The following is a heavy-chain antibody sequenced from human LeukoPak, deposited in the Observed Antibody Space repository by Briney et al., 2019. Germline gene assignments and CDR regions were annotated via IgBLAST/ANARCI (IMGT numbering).Heavy chain of an antibody. Sequence: SVKVSCKAAGGTISKYVISWVRQAPGQGLEWMGGIIPIFTTASYAQKFQGRVTITADESTSTAYMELSSLRSEDTAVYYCARGPQVGAFDLWGQGTMVTVSS. CDR1: GGTISKYV. J-gene: IGHJ3*01. V-gene: IGHV1-69*13. CDR2: IIPIFTTA. D-gene: IGHD1-26*01. CDR3: ARGPQVGAFDL.